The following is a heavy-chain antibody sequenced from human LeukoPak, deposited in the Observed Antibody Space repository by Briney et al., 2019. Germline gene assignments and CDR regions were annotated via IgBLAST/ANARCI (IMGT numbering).Heavy chain of an antibody. V-gene: IGHV3-23*01. J-gene: IGHJ5*02. D-gene: IGHD2-2*01. CDR1: GFTFSSYA. Sequence: PGGSLRLSCAVSGFTFSSYAMSWVRQAPGKGLEWVSAISGSGGSTYYADSVKGRFTISRDNSKNTLYLQMNSLRAEDTAVYYCAKQDIVVVPAAMGGPNWFDPWGQGTLVTVSS. CDR2: ISGSGGST. CDR3: AKQDIVVVPAAMGGPNWFDP.